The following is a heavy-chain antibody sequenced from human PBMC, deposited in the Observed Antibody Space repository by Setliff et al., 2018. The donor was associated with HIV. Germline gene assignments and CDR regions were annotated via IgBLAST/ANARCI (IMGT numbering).Heavy chain of an antibody. Sequence: GESLKISCKDSGYTFSNYCIAWVRQMPGKGLEWMGIIYPGNSDTTYSPSFQGQVTISADKSISTAYLQWSSLKASDTAMYYCARHKNGGYSLDNWGQGTLVTVSS. CDR1: GYTFSNYC. J-gene: IGHJ4*02. CDR2: IYPGNSDT. V-gene: IGHV5-51*01. CDR3: ARHKNGGYSLDN. D-gene: IGHD2-15*01.